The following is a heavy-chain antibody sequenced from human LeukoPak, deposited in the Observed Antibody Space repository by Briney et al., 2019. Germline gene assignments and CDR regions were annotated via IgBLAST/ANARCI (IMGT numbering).Heavy chain of an antibody. V-gene: IGHV3-23*01. D-gene: IGHD2-2*02. Sequence: GGSLRLSCAASGFSFSSYAMAWVRQAPGKGLEWVSALSVSGGNTYYADSVKGRFTISRANSKNTLYLQMNSLRAEDTAVYYCAKADSTTWYNNYVDGWGQGALVTVSS. J-gene: IGHJ4*02. CDR2: LSVSGGNT. CDR3: AKADSTTWYNNYVDG. CDR1: GFSFSSYA.